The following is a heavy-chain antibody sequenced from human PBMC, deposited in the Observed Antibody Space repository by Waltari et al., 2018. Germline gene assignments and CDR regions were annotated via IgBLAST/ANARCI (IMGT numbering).Heavy chain of an antibody. V-gene: IGHV3-23*01. CDR3: AKDATWSQFHAY. CDR2: LTVSGAST. D-gene: IGHD1-1*01. CDR1: GFTFPIST. J-gene: IGHJ4*02. Sequence: EVQLSESGRGLVQPGRCLRLSWTASGFTFPISTMNWIRQAPGKVLVWLSFLTVSGASTYYPCSVKVRFTISRDNSYNPLLLQMNILRAEYTAVYFYAKDATWSQFHAYCGLVILHTVSS.